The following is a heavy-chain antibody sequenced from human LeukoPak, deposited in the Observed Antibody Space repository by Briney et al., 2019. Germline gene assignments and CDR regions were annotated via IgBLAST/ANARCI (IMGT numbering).Heavy chain of an antibody. V-gene: IGHV3-30-3*01. D-gene: IGHD3-9*01. CDR1: GFTFSTFA. CDR3: ASADVYNILTGHSKKDEFEY. CDR2: ISYDGGMQ. J-gene: IGHJ4*02. Sequence: GRSLRLSCAASGFTFSTFAMYWVRQAPGRGLEWVSFISYDGGMQYYADSVKGRFLISRDNTKNTLYLQMNSLRVEDTAVYYCASADVYNILTGHSKKDEFEYWGQGTLVTVSS.